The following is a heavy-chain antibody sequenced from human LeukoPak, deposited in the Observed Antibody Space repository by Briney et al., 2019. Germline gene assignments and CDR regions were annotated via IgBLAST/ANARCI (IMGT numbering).Heavy chain of an antibody. CDR1: GFTFSSYA. CDR3: AREGDAESFDC. CDR2: ISYDGSNK. J-gene: IGHJ4*02. Sequence: GGSLRLSCAASGFTFSSYAMHWVRQAPGKGLEWVAVISYDGSNKYYADSVKGRFTISRDNSKNTLYLQMNSLRAEDTAVYYCAREGDAESFDCWGQGTLVTVSP. V-gene: IGHV3-30-3*01.